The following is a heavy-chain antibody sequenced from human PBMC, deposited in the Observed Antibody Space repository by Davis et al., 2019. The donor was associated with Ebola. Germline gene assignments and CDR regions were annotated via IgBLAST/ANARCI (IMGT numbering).Heavy chain of an antibody. CDR3: ARVGGGSGWYSFDH. D-gene: IGHD6-19*01. CDR1: GFTFSSFG. CDR2: IWFDGSEK. J-gene: IGHJ4*02. V-gene: IGHV3-33*01. Sequence: GESLKISCAASGFTFSSFGMHWVRQAPGKGLEWVAVIWFDGSEKYYVDSVQGRFTISRDNSKNTLYLQMNSLRAEDTAVYYCARVGGGSGWYSFDHWGQGTLVTVSS.